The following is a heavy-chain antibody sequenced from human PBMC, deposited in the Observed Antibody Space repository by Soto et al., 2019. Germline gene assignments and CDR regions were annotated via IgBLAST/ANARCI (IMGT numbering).Heavy chain of an antibody. D-gene: IGHD3-22*01. Sequence: SETLSLTCAVSGASVTSDDYYWSWIRQPPGKGLEWIGYIYHSGSTYYNPSLKSRVSISIDTSQNQFSLKLTSLTAADTAVYYCARDPIFYYASSGYGGSYFDYWGQGSRVTVSS. CDR3: ARDPIFYYASSGYGGSYFDY. J-gene: IGHJ4*02. CDR1: GASVTSDDYY. CDR2: IYHSGST. V-gene: IGHV4-30-4*01.